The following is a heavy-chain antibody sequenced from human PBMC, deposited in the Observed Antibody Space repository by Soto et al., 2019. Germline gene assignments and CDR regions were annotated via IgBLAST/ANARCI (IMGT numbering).Heavy chain of an antibody. J-gene: IGHJ4*02. D-gene: IGHD3-10*01. CDR3: ARVSVVRGVTTAFPHDV. V-gene: IGHV1-3*01. CDR1: GYTFTTYA. Sequence: QVQLVQSVAEVKKPGASVKVSCKTSGYTFTTYAMHWVRQAPGQRLEWMGWINAGGGDTKYSQRFQGRVTISSETSSSTVYIEMISLTPEDTAVYYCARVSVVRGVTTAFPHDVWGQGTRFTVTS. CDR2: INAGGGDT.